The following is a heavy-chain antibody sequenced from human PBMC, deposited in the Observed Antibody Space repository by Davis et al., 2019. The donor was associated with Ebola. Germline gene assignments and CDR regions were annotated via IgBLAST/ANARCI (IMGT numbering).Heavy chain of an antibody. J-gene: IGHJ3*02. V-gene: IGHV3-73*01. D-gene: IGHD1-26*01. CDR3: AKVGAYDAFDI. CDR2: IRSKANSYAT. Sequence: GESLKISCAASGFTFSSYGMHWVRQAPGKGLEWVGRIRSKANSYATAYAASVKGRFTISRDNSKNTLYLQMNSLRAEDTALYYCAKVGAYDAFDIWGQGTMVTVSS. CDR1: GFTFSSYG.